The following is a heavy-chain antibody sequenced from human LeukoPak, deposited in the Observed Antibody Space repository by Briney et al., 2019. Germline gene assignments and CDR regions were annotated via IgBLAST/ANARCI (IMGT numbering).Heavy chain of an antibody. Sequence: PGGSLRLSCAGSGFTFSHYGIYWVRQAPGKGLEWVACIWHDGSKQLYRDAVKGRFTISRDDSKNTVFLQMNSLRAEDTAVYFCARDLSYGSGEFWGQGTLVTVSS. CDR2: IWHDGSKQ. CDR3: ARDLSYGSGEF. D-gene: IGHD3-10*01. V-gene: IGHV3-33*01. J-gene: IGHJ4*02. CDR1: GFTFSHYG.